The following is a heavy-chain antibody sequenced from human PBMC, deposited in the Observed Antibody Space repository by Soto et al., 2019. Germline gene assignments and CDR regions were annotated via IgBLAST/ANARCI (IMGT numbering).Heavy chain of an antibody. V-gene: IGHV1-2*02. Sequence: ASVKVSCKASGYTFTDYYMHWVRQAPGQGLEWMGWINANNGSTNYSQKFQGRVTITRDTSTSTAYMELSSLRSEDTAVYYCARDPAPYYDSSGYYPSDYWGQGTLVTVS. CDR3: ARDPAPYYDSSGYYPSDY. J-gene: IGHJ4*02. CDR2: INANNGST. CDR1: GYTFTDYY. D-gene: IGHD3-22*01.